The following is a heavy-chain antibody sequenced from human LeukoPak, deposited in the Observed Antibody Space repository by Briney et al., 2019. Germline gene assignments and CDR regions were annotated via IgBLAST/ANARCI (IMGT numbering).Heavy chain of an antibody. V-gene: IGHV3-74*01. J-gene: IGHJ3*01. Sequence: GGSLRLSCAASGFTFGNSWVHWVRQAPGKGLVWVSLINADGSTTSYADSVKGRFTISGDNARNTLSLEMNSLTIEDTAVYYCIVVVEPPDSDGFDVWGQGTMITVSS. D-gene: IGHD1-14*01. CDR2: INADGSTT. CDR3: IVVVEPPDSDGFDV. CDR1: GFTFGNSW.